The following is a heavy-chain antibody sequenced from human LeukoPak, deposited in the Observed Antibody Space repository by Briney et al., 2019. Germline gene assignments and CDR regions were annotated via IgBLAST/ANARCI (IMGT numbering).Heavy chain of an antibody. CDR3: ARGGRYCSSTSCYRNFDY. Sequence: SETLSLTCAVYGGSFSGYYWSWIRQPPGKGLEWIGEINHSGSTNYNPSLKSRVTISVDTSKNQFSLKLSSVTAADTAVYYCARGGRYCSSTSCYRNFDYWGQGTLVTVSS. CDR1: GGSFSGYY. V-gene: IGHV4-34*01. D-gene: IGHD2-2*01. J-gene: IGHJ4*02. CDR2: INHSGST.